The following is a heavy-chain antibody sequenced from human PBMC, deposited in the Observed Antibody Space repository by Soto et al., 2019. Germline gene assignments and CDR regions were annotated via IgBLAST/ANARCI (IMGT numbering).Heavy chain of an antibody. Sequence: PSETLSLTCTVSNFSISSGYYWGWVRQPPGKGLEWIATIYHTGHTYYNPSLKSPVTISVDTSQNQFSLKLRSVTAADTALYYCARVMGEFSSPGSLDFDFWGQGTLVTVAS. V-gene: IGHV4-38-2*02. CDR2: IYHTGHT. CDR1: NFSISSGYY. CDR3: ARVMGEFSSPGSLDFDF. D-gene: IGHD3-16*01. J-gene: IGHJ4*02.